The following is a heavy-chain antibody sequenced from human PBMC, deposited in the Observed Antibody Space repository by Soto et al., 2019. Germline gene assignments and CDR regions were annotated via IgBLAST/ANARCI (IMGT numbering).Heavy chain of an antibody. J-gene: IGHJ5*02. CDR1: GFSLTTNGVG. CDR2: IYWDDDK. CDR3: AHRRPWSSNWNSGWLDP. V-gene: IGHV2-5*02. D-gene: IGHD1-1*01. Sequence: QITLKESGPTLLIPAQTLTLTCTFSGFSLTTNGVGVGWIRQPPGKALEWLAFIYWDDDKRYSPSLNGRLTITKDTSKNQVVLTMTNMDPVDTATYFCAHRRPWSSNWNSGWLDPWGQGTLVTVSS.